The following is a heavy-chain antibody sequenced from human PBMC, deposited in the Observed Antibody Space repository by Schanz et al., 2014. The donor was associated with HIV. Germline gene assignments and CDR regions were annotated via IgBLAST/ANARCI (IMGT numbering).Heavy chain of an antibody. CDR1: GITFSSYG. CDR3: ARDGGEV. Sequence: VQLVESGGGVVQPGRSLRLSCAASGITFSSYGMHWVRQAPGKGLEQGANIKEDGSEKYHADSVKGRFTISRDNAKNSLFLQMESLRAEDTAVYYCARDGGEVWGQGTTVTVSS. CDR2: IKEDGSEK. V-gene: IGHV3-7*01. D-gene: IGHD3-16*01. J-gene: IGHJ6*02.